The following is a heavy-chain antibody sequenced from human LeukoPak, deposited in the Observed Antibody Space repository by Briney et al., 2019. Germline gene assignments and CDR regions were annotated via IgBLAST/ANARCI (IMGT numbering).Heavy chain of an antibody. V-gene: IGHV4-34*01. CDR2: INHSGST. Sequence: SETLSLTCAVYGGSFSGYYWSWIRQPPGKGLEWIGEINHSGSTNYNPSLKSRVTISVDTSKNQFSLKLSSVTAADTAVYYCAREKLDIVIVPGRESSFYYYYYMDVWGKGTTVTISS. D-gene: IGHD2-2*03. J-gene: IGHJ6*03. CDR3: AREKLDIVIVPGRESSFYYYYYMDV. CDR1: GGSFSGYY.